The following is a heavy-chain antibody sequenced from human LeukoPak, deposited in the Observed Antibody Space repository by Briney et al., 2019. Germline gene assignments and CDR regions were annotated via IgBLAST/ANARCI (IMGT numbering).Heavy chain of an antibody. V-gene: IGHV3-7*01. CDR1: GFTFSSYW. Sequence: GGSLRLSCAASGFTFSSYWMSWVRPAPGKGLEWVASINQDGSDKYYVDSVKGRFTISRDNAKNSVYLQMNSLRAEDTAVYYCARPIVNAFDIWGQGTMVTVSS. CDR2: INQDGSDK. CDR3: ARPIVNAFDI. D-gene: IGHD1-26*01. J-gene: IGHJ3*02.